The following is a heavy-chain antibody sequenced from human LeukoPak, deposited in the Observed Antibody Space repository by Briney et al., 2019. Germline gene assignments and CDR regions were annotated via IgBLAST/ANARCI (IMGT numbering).Heavy chain of an antibody. Sequence: PGGSLRLSCAASGFIVSSTYMSWVRQAPGKGLEWVSAISGSGGSTYYADSVKGRFTISRDNSKNTLYLQMNSLRAEDTAVYYCAKDFSILSTIPYYFDYWGQGTLVTVSS. J-gene: IGHJ4*02. D-gene: IGHD5/OR15-5a*01. V-gene: IGHV3-23*01. CDR1: GFIVSSTY. CDR2: ISGSGGST. CDR3: AKDFSILSTIPYYFDY.